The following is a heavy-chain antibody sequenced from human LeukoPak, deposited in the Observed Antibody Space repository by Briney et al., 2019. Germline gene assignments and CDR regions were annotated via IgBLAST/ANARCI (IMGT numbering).Heavy chain of an antibody. D-gene: IGHD2-15*01. CDR3: ARGRYCSADICSGGDAFDI. Sequence: SETLSLTCTVSGGSIRSYYWSWIRQPPGKGLEWIGNIYYSGSTNYSPSLKSRVTISVDTSKNQFSLKLSSVTAADTAVYYCARGRYCSADICSGGDAFDIWGQGTMVSVSS. V-gene: IGHV4-59*12. CDR1: GGSIRSYY. J-gene: IGHJ3*02. CDR2: IYYSGST.